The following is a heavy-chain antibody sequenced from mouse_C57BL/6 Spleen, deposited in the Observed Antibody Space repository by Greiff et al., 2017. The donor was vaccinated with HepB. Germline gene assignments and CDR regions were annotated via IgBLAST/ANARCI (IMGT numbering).Heavy chain of an antibody. Sequence: VQLQQSGAELVRPGTSVKVSCKASGYAFTNYLIEWVKQRPGQGLEWIGVINPGSGGTNYNEKFKGKGTLTADKSSSTVYMQLSNLTSEDSAVYYCERPESNYWYFDVWGTGTTVTVSS. CDR2: INPGSGGT. J-gene: IGHJ1*03. V-gene: IGHV1-54*01. D-gene: IGHD2-5*01. CDR1: GYAFTNYL. CDR3: ERPESNYWYFDV.